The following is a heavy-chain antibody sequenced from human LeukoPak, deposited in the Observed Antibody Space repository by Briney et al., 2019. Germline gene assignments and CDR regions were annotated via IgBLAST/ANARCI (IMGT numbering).Heavy chain of an antibody. V-gene: IGHV3-23*01. Sequence: PGGSLRLSCAASRFTFSSYAMSWVRQAPGKGLEWVSAISGSGGSTYYADSVKGRFTISRDNSKNTLYLQMNSLRAEDTAVYYCAKAYYYDSSGYSAVDYWGQGTLVTVSS. CDR3: AKAYYYDSSGYSAVDY. J-gene: IGHJ4*02. CDR2: ISGSGGST. D-gene: IGHD3-22*01. CDR1: RFTFSSYA.